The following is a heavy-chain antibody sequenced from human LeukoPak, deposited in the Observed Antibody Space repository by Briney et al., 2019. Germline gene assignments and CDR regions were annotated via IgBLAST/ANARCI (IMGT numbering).Heavy chain of an antibody. D-gene: IGHD3-22*01. Sequence: SETLSLTCAVYGGSFSGYYWSWIRQPPGKGLEWIGEINHSGTTNYNPSLKSRVTISLDTSKNQFSLKLSSVTAADTAVYYCARTSGYGTREFDYWGQGTLVNVSS. CDR3: ARTSGYGTREFDY. J-gene: IGHJ4*02. V-gene: IGHV4-34*01. CDR2: INHSGTT. CDR1: GGSFSGYY.